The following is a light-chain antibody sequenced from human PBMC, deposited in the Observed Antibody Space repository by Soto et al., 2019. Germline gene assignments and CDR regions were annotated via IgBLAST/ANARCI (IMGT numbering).Light chain of an antibody. CDR3: QQYHDWPPLT. V-gene: IGKV3-15*01. CDR2: GAS. J-gene: IGKJ4*01. Sequence: IVLAQSPATLSVSPGERATLSCSASQSIANNLAWYQQRPGQAPRLLIHGASTRATGIPARFSGSRSGTEFTLTITRLQSQDSVVYYCQQYHDWPPLTFGGGPKVDIK. CDR1: QSIANN.